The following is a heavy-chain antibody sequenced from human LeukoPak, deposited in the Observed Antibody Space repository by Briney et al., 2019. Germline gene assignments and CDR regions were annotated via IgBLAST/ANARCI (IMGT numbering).Heavy chain of an antibody. D-gene: IGHD1-26*01. CDR1: GGSISSYY. V-gene: IGHV4-59*08. CDR2: IYYSGST. CDR3: ARLSGGLGYFDY. Sequence: SETLSLTCTVSGGSISSYYWSWIRQPPGKGLEWIGYIYYSGSTNYNPSLKSRVTISVDTSKNQFSLKLSSVTAADTAVYYCARLSGGLGYFDYWGQGTLVTVSS. J-gene: IGHJ4*02.